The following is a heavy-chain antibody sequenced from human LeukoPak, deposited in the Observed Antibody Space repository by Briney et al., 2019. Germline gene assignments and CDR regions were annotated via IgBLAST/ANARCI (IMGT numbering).Heavy chain of an antibody. CDR3: ARDVSGWYVNNYFDY. CDR2: IYYSGST. V-gene: IGHV4-39*07. D-gene: IGHD6-19*01. Sequence: PSETLSLTCTVSGGSISSSSYYWGWIRQPPGKGLEWIGSIYYSGSTYYNPSLKSRVTISVDTSKNQFSLKLSSVTAADTAVYYCARDVSGWYVNNYFDYWGQGTLVTVSS. CDR1: GGSISSSSYY. J-gene: IGHJ4*02.